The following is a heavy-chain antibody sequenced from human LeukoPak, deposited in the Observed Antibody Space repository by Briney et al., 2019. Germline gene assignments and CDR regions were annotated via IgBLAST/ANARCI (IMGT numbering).Heavy chain of an antibody. V-gene: IGHV4-59*01. CDR2: IYYSGST. CDR3: ARGRLYYDSSGYPHFDY. CDR1: GGSISSYY. J-gene: IGHJ4*02. Sequence: PSETLSLTCTVSGGSISSYYWSWIRQPPGKGLEWIGYIYYSGSTNYNPSLKSRVTISVDTSKNQFSLKLSSVTAADTAVYYCARGRLYYDSSGYPHFDYWGQGTLATVSS. D-gene: IGHD3-22*01.